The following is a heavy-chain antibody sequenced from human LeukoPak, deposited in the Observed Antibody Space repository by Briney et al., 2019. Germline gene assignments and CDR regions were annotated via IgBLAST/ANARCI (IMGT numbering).Heavy chain of an antibody. CDR2: FDPEDGET. D-gene: IGHD6-13*01. CDR1: GGTFSSYA. Sequence: ASVKVSCKASGGTFSSYAISWVRQAPGKGLEWMGGFDPEDGETIYAQKFQGRVTMTEDTSTDTAYMELSSLRSEDTAVYYCATTRLSWYREVYWFDPWGQGTLVTVSS. V-gene: IGHV1-24*01. CDR3: ATTRLSWYREVYWFDP. J-gene: IGHJ5*02.